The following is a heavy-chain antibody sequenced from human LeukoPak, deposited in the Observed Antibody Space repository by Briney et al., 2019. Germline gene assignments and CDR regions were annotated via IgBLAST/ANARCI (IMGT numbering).Heavy chain of an antibody. CDR1: GYTFTGYY. D-gene: IGHD3-3*01. Sequence: ASVKVSCKASGYTFTGYYMHWVRQAPGQGLEWMGRINPNSGGTNYAQKFQGRVTMTRDTSISTAYMELSRLRSDDTAVYYCARDSTCNLWSGCYFFDNWGQGTLVTVSS. CDR2: INPNSGGT. CDR3: ARDSTCNLWSGCYFFDN. V-gene: IGHV1-2*06. J-gene: IGHJ4*02.